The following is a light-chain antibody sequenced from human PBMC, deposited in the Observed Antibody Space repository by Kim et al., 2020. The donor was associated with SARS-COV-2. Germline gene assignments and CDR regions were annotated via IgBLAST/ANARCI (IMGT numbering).Light chain of an antibody. CDR2: KAT. CDR3: HCYYSYPYT. Sequence: SASVGDKVTFPWRARQRISSWLTWYQQKPGRAPKLLISKATIVESGGSSKFSGSGSGTEFNLTISSLQPCDFSTYYCHCYYSYPYTFGHGDQAGD. J-gene: IGKJ2*01. CDR1: QRISSW. V-gene: IGKV1-5*03.